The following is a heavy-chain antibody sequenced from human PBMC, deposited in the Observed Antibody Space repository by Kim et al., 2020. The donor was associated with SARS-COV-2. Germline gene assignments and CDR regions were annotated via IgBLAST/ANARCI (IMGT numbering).Heavy chain of an antibody. D-gene: IGHD1-26*01. V-gene: IGHV1-69*13. Sequence: SVKVSCKVSGDTFRSYAISWVRQAPGQGLEWMAKIIPIFGTADYAQKFQGRVTITADESTSKLYMEFRSLRSDDTAVYYCARHLVGSTIREFDYWGQGTPVTVSS. J-gene: IGHJ4*02. CDR3: ARHLVGSTIREFDY. CDR1: GDTFRSYA. CDR2: IIPIFGTA.